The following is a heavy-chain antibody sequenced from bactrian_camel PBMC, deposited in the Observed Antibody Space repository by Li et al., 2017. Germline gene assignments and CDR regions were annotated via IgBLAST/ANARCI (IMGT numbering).Heavy chain of an antibody. J-gene: IGHJ4*01. CDR1: GYTDDGHC. V-gene: IGHV3S55*01. CDR2: IGSDKAT. CDR3: AASVGACYGKIGYGLDSRDFRH. Sequence: HVQLVESGGGSVQAGTSLTLTCVASGYTDDGHCMGWFRQVPGKQREKVALIGSDKATHYSDSVKGRFIISRASARNTLYLQMNNVRPEDTGTYYCAASVGACYGKIGYGLDSRDFRHWGQGTQVTVS. D-gene: IGHD3*01.